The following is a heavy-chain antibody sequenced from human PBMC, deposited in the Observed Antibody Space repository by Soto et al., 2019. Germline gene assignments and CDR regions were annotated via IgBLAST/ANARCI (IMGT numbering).Heavy chain of an antibody. D-gene: IGHD6-19*01. V-gene: IGHV3-33*01. CDR1: GFTFSSYG. CDR3: ARVVAVAGDAFDI. J-gene: IGHJ3*02. Sequence: PGGSLRLSXAASGFTFSSYGMHWVRQAPGKGLEWVAVIWYDGSNKYYADSVKGRFTTSRDNSKNTLYLQMNSLRAEDTAVYYCARVVAVAGDAFDIWGQGTMVTVSS. CDR2: IWYDGSNK.